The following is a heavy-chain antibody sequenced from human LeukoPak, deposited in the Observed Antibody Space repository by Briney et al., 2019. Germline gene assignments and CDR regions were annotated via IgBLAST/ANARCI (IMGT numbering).Heavy chain of an antibody. V-gene: IGHV3-7*01. D-gene: IGHD3-22*01. CDR2: IRGDGREK. CDR3: VRNGNYYHLDS. Sequence: GGSLRLSCTTSGFIFSNYWMTWVRQAPGKGLQWVANIRGDGREKQFEDSVMGRFTISRDNAKNSVFLQMDNLRAEDTAVFYCVRNGNYYHLDSWGQGTLVTVSS. J-gene: IGHJ4*02. CDR1: GFIFSNYW.